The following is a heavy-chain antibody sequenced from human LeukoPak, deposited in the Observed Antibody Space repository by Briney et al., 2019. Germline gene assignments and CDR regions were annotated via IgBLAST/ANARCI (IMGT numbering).Heavy chain of an antibody. D-gene: IGHD6-6*01. J-gene: IGHJ3*02. CDR1: GFTFSNYA. Sequence: GGSLRLSCAASGFTFSNYAMTWVRQAPGKGLEWVSTISGVGTATYYADYVKGRFTISRDNSKNTLYLQMNSLRAEDTAIYYCAKYSSSSLLRAFDIWGQGTMVTVSS. V-gene: IGHV3-23*01. CDR3: AKYSSSSLLRAFDI. CDR2: ISGVGTAT.